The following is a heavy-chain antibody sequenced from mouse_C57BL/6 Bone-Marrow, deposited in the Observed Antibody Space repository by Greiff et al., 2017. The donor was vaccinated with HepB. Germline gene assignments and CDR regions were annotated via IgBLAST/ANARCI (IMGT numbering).Heavy chain of an antibody. V-gene: IGHV1-15*01. J-gene: IGHJ1*03. Sequence: QVQLQQSGAELVRPGASVTLSCKASGYTFTDYEMHWVKQTPVHGLEWIGAIDPETGGTAYNQKFKGKAILTAAKTSSTAYMELRSLTSEDSAVYYCTRSLDYYSSSYWYFDVWGTGTTVTVSS. CDR3: TRSLDYYSSSYWYFDV. D-gene: IGHD1-1*01. CDR2: IDPETGGT. CDR1: GYTFTDYE.